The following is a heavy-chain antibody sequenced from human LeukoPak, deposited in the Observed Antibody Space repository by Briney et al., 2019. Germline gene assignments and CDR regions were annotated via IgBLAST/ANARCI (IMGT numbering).Heavy chain of an antibody. Sequence: SETLSLTCTVSGGPISSSRYHWGWIRQPPGKGLEWIGSIYYSGTTLYNPSLKSRVTISVDTSKNQFSLKVSSVTAADTAVYYCATTYSYTSGGYDYWGQGTLVTVSS. V-gene: IGHV4-39*01. CDR3: ATTYSYTSGGYDY. CDR2: IYYSGTT. J-gene: IGHJ4*02. CDR1: GGPISSSRYH. D-gene: IGHD5-18*01.